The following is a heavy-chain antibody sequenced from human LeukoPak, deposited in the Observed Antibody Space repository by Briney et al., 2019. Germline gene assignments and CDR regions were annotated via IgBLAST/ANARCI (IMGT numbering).Heavy chain of an antibody. CDR2: INPNSGGT. CDR3: ARDFPRVVTAIARDY. Sequence: ASVKVSCKASGYTFTGYYMHWVRQAPGQGLEWMGWINPNSGGTNYAQKFQGRVTMSRDTSISTAYMELSRLRSDDTAVYYCARDFPRVVTAIARDYWGQGTLVTVSS. CDR1: GYTFTGYY. D-gene: IGHD2-21*02. V-gene: IGHV1-2*02. J-gene: IGHJ4*02.